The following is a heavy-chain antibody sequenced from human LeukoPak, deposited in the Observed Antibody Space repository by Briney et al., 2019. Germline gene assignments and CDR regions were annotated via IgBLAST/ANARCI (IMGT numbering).Heavy chain of an antibody. V-gene: IGHV4-34*01. CDR3: ARTFCTSTSCYAPFDY. CDR1: GGSFSGYY. Sequence: SETLSLTCAVYGGSFSGYYWSWIRQPPGKGLKWIGEISHSGSTNYNPSLKSRVTVSLDTSKNQFSLRMTSLTAADTAVYYCARTFCTSTSCYAPFDYWGQGTLVAVSS. J-gene: IGHJ4*02. D-gene: IGHD2-2*01. CDR2: ISHSGST.